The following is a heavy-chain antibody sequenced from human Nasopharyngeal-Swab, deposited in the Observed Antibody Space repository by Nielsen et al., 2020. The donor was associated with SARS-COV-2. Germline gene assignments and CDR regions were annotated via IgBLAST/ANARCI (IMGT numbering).Heavy chain of an antibody. V-gene: IGHV5-51*01. Sequence: VRQMPGKGLEWMGIINPGDSETRYSPSFEGQVTISVDKSISTAYLQWTSLKASDTATYYCARSYGDFGDWGQETLVTVSS. J-gene: IGHJ4*02. CDR3: ARSYGDFGD. CDR2: INPGDSET. D-gene: IGHD4-17*01.